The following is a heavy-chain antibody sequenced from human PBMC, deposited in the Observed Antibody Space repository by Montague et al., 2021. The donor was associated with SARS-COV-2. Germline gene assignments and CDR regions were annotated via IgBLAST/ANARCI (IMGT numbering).Heavy chain of an antibody. Sequence: TLSLTCTVSGGSINSGNYYWSWIRQPAGKGLEWIGRIYTSGSTNYNPSLKSRGTISVDTSKNQFSLKLNSVTAADTAVYYCARDLGGAYYFDYWGQGTLVTVSS. CDR2: IYTSGST. J-gene: IGHJ4*02. CDR1: GGSINSGNYY. V-gene: IGHV4-61*02. CDR3: ARDLGGAYYFDY. D-gene: IGHD3-16*01.